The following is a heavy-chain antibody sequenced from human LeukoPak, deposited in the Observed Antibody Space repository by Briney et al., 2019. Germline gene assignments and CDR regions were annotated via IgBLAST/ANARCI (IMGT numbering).Heavy chain of an antibody. CDR2: ISSSGGTI. D-gene: IGHD4-17*01. Sequence: PGGSLRLSCAASGCTFSSYEMNWVRQAPGKGLEWVSNISSSGGTIYYADSVKGRFTISRDNAKNSLYLQMNSLRAEDTAVYYCARALDYGDFDYWGQGTLVTVSS. V-gene: IGHV3-48*03. CDR3: ARALDYGDFDY. CDR1: GCTFSSYE. J-gene: IGHJ4*02.